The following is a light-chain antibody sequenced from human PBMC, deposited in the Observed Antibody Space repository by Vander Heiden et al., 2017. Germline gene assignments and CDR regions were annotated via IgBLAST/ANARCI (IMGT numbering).Light chain of an antibody. CDR3: NSYTSTSTLV. V-gene: IGLV2-14*03. J-gene: IGLJ1*01. Sequence: QSALTQPAAVSGSPGQSITISCTGTSSDVGGYNYVSGYQQHPGEAPKLMIYDVNKRASGFSNRSSGSKSGNTASLTISGLQPEDEADYYCNSYTSTSTLVFGTGTKVTVL. CDR2: DVN. CDR1: SSDVGGYNY.